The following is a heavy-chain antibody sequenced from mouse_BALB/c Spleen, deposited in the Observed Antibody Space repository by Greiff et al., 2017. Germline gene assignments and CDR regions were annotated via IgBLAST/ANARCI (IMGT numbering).Heavy chain of an antibody. J-gene: IGHJ4*01. CDR3: ARRGTPYGKVTTYYAMDY. V-gene: IGHV2-9*02. CDR2: IWAGGST. CDR1: GFSLTSYG. D-gene: IGHD2-1*01. Sequence: QVQLKESGPGLVAPSQSLSITCTVSGFSLTSYGVHWVRQPPGKGLEWLGVIWAGGSTNYNSALMSRLSISKDNSKSQVFLKMNSLQTDDTAMYYCARRGTPYGKVTTYYAMDYWGQGTSVTVSS.